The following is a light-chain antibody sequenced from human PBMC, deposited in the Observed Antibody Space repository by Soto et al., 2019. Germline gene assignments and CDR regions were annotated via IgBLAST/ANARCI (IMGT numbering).Light chain of an antibody. CDR1: QSVSSSY. CDR2: GAS. Sequence: EVVLTQSPGTLSLSAGERATLSCRASQSVSSSYLAWYQQKPGQAPRLLIYGASSRATDIPDRITGSGSGTDFTLTISRLEPEDFAVCYCQHYGSTPWTFGQGTRLEIK. V-gene: IGKV3-20*01. J-gene: IGKJ5*01. CDR3: QHYGSTPWT.